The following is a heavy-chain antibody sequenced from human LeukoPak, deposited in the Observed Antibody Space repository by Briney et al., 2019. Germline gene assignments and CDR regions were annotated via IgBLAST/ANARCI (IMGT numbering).Heavy chain of an antibody. J-gene: IGHJ3*01. CDR3: AKEAGQDYGALDAFDV. D-gene: IGHD4-17*01. V-gene: IGHV3-30-3*02. CDR2: ISYDGNNE. CDR1: GFIFNNYG. Sequence: GGSLRLSWAAAGFIFNNYGMHWVSQAEGKGREWEAVISYDGNNEYYAHSVKGRFTVSRDNSKNTLYLQMNSLRAEDTAVYYCAKEAGQDYGALDAFDVWGQGTMATVSS.